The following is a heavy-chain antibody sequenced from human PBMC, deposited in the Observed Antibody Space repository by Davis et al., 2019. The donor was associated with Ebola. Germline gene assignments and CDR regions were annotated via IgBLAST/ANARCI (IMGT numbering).Heavy chain of an antibody. V-gene: IGHV1-69*04. CDR2: INPTLSIA. CDR3: ARDSGSYLYNWFDP. D-gene: IGHD1-26*01. J-gene: IGHJ5*02. CDR1: GGTFSSYT. Sequence: AASVKVSCKASGGTFSSYTISWVRQAPGQGLEWMGRINPTLSIANYAQNFQGRVTITADKSTSTAYMELSSLRSEDTAVYYCARDSGSYLYNWFDPWGQGTLVTVSS.